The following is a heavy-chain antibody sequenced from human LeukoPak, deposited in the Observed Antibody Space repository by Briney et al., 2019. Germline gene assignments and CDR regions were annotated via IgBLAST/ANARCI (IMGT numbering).Heavy chain of an antibody. J-gene: IGHJ5*01. CDR2: ISTSNGAI. CDR1: DYTFSNYG. V-gene: IGHV1-18*01. Sequence: VSVKVSCKTSDYTFSNYGISWVRQAPGQGLEWMGWISTSNGAISYAQNFQDRVTMTTDTSTSRAYMELRSLRSDDTAVYYCARDLNTPRWFDSWGQGTLVTVSS. CDR3: ARDLNTPRWFDS.